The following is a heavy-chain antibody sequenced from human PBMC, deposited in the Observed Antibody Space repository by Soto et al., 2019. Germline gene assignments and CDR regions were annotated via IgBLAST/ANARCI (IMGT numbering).Heavy chain of an antibody. V-gene: IGHV4-31*03. CDR3: ASMVTSFHYFDY. Sequence: SETLSLTCTVSGGSISSGGYYWSWIRQHPGKGLEWIGYIYYSGSTYYNPSLKSRVTISVDTSKNQFSLKLSSVTAADTAVYYCASMVTSFHYFDYWGQGTLVTVSS. CDR2: IYYSGST. CDR1: GGSISSGGYY. D-gene: IGHD5-18*01. J-gene: IGHJ4*02.